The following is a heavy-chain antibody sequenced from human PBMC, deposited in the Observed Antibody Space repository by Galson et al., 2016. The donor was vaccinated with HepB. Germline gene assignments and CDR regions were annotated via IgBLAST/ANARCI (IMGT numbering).Heavy chain of an antibody. Sequence: SLRLSCAASGFSLSTYGVHWVRQAPGKGLEWVAVISYDGSNKYQADSVKGRFTISRDNSKNTVYLQMNGLRAEDTAVYYCAKDVGSWYLLLSHYFDYWGQGTLVTVSS. CDR2: ISYDGSNK. CDR1: GFSLSTYG. J-gene: IGHJ4*02. V-gene: IGHV3-30*18. CDR3: AKDVGSWYLLLSHYFDY. D-gene: IGHD2-15*01.